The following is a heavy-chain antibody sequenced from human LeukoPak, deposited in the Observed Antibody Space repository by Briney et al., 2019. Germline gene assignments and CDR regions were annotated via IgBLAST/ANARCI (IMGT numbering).Heavy chain of an antibody. CDR1: GGSFSGYY. CDR3: ARGGDYYDSSGYFGLGEANFDY. J-gene: IGHJ4*02. D-gene: IGHD3-22*01. Sequence: PSETLSLTCAVCGGSFSGYYWSWIRQPPGKGLEWIGEINHSGSTNYNPSLKSRVTISVDTSKNQFSLKLSSVTAADTAVYYCARGGDYYDSSGYFGLGEANFDYWGQGTLVTVSS. CDR2: INHSGST. V-gene: IGHV4-34*01.